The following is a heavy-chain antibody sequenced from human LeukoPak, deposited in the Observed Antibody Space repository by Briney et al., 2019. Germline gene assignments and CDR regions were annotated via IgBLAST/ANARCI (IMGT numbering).Heavy chain of an antibody. CDR2: IQKDGGSE. V-gene: IGHV3-30*02. Sequence: GGSLRLSCAASGFTFSNYVMNWVRQAPGKGLEWVTFIQKDGGSEFYADSVKGRFTISRDNSKKTVYLQMSSLTIEDTAVYYCAKEPGEGGSAFDYWGQGTLVTVSS. D-gene: IGHD3-16*01. J-gene: IGHJ4*02. CDR3: AKEPGEGGSAFDY. CDR1: GFTFSNYV.